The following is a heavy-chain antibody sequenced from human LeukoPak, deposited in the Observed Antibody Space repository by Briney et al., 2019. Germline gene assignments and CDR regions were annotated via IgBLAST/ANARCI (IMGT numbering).Heavy chain of an antibody. Sequence: PSETLSLTCAVSGGSISSSNWWSWVRQPPGKGLEWIGEIYHSGSTNYNPSLKSRVTISVDKSKNQFSLKLSSVTAGDTAVYYCARVSRFHTPVKNEFDYWGQGTLVTVSS. CDR3: ARVSRFHTPVKNEFDY. V-gene: IGHV4-4*02. D-gene: IGHD1-1*01. CDR1: GGSISSSNW. CDR2: IYHSGST. J-gene: IGHJ4*02.